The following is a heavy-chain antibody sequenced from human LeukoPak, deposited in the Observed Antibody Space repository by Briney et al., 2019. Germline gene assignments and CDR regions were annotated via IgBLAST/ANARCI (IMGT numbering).Heavy chain of an antibody. D-gene: IGHD4-11*01. CDR3: ARSVPDYTRFDY. CDR2: FKTKYHQV. Sequence: GGSLRPSCAASGFTFSNYAMSWVRQAPGKGLEWVSTFKTKYHQVYYAESVRGRFTISTDNSRNTVFLQMNSLRADDTALYYCARSVPDYTRFDYWGQGALVTVSS. V-gene: IGHV3-23*05. CDR1: GFTFSNYA. J-gene: IGHJ4*02.